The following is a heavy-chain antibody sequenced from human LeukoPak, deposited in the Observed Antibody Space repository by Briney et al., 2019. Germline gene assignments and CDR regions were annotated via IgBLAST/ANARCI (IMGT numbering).Heavy chain of an antibody. J-gene: IGHJ4*02. CDR1: GFTFSSYS. CDR3: ARATVVPPDFDY. V-gene: IGHV3-21*01. CDR2: ISGSSSYI. Sequence: GGSLRLSCAASGFTFSSYSMNWVRPTPGQGLEWVSSISGSSSYIYYADSVKGRFTISRDNAKNSLYLQMNSLRAEDTAVYYSARATVVPPDFDYWGQGTLVSVSS. D-gene: IGHD4-23*01.